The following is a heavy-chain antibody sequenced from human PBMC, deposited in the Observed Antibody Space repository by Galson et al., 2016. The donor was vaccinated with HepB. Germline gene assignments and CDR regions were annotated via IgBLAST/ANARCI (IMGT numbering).Heavy chain of an antibody. D-gene: IGHD2-21*01. V-gene: IGHV3-21*06. CDR2: ISVSSRYI. J-gene: IGHJ3*02. CDR1: GFIFSDYT. Sequence: SLRLSCAASGFIFSDYTMSWVRQAPGKGLEWVSSISVSSRYIYYGDSGRGRFTISRDNAKNSLYLQVNSLRAEDTAVYYCARLAFCGGDCYRINGVFDIWGQGTIVTVSS. CDR3: ARLAFCGGDCYRINGVFDI.